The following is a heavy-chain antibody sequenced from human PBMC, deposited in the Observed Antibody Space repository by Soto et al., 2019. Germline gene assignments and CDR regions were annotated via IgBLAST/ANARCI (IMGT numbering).Heavy chain of an antibody. CDR1: GYSVSSSDYY. CDR2: MLYSGLT. J-gene: IGHJ6*02. D-gene: IGHD2-15*01. Sequence: SETLSLTCSVSGYSVSSSDYYWAWIRQPPGKGLEWIGSMLYSGLTYYNPSLKSRVTLSVDTSKNQFSVRLNSVTASDTAVYYCAPLSVSLSGPYGIHVWGQVTTVTVSS. V-gene: IGHV4-39*01. CDR3: APLSVSLSGPYGIHV.